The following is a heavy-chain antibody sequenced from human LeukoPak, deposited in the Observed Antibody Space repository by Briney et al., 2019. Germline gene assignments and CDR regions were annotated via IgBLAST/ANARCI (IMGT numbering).Heavy chain of an antibody. D-gene: IGHD3-10*01. J-gene: IGHJ3*02. Sequence: GGSLRLSCTASDLTFSDYWMSWVRQAPGKGLEWVANIKQDGSVKQYVDSVKGRFTISRDNTKKALYLQMNSLRVEDTAVFYCAAGNTFDIWGQGTLVSVSS. CDR2: IKQDGSVK. V-gene: IGHV3-7*01. CDR1: DLTFSDYW. CDR3: AAGNTFDI.